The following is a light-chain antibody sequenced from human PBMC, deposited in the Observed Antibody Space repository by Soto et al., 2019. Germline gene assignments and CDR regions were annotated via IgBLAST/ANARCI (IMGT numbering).Light chain of an antibody. Sequence: EIVMTQSPSTLSVSPGERANLYCRASQSVSSNLAWYQQKPGQAPRLLIYGASTRATGIPARFSGSGSGTEFTLTISSLQSEDSAVYYCQQYNNWITFGQGTRLEIK. CDR3: QQYNNWIT. CDR1: QSVSSN. J-gene: IGKJ5*01. V-gene: IGKV3-15*01. CDR2: GAS.